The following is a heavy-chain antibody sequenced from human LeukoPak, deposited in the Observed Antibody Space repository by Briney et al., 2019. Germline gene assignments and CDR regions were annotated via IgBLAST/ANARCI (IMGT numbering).Heavy chain of an antibody. CDR1: GYTFTSYD. CDR2: MNHNSGNT. D-gene: IGHD6-13*01. CDR3: ARGCWYSRSWYFYYYYMDV. Sequence: ASVKVSCKASGYTFTSYDINWVRQATGQGLEWMGWMNHNSGNTGYAQKFQGRVTMTRNTSISTAYMELSSLRSEDTAVYYCARGCWYSRSWYFYYYYMDVSGTRTTVTFSS. J-gene: IGHJ6*03. V-gene: IGHV1-8*01.